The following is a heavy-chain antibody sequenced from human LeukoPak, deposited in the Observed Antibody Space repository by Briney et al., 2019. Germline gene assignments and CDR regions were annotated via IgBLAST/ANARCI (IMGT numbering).Heavy chain of an antibody. J-gene: IGHJ4*02. CDR1: GGSFSGYY. CDR3: ARKYSSSWPSDY. CDR2: INHSGST. D-gene: IGHD6-13*01. V-gene: IGHV4-34*01. Sequence: SETLSLTCAVHGGSFSGYYWSWIRQPPGKGLEWIGEINHSGSTNYNPSLKSRVTISVDTSKNQFSLKLSSVTAADTAVYYCARKYSSSWPSDYWGQGTLVTVSS.